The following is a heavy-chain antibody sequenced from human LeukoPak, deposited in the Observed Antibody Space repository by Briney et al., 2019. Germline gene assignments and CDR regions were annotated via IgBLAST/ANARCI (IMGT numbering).Heavy chain of an antibody. Sequence: GGSLRLSCAASGNYWMHWVRQVPGKGLVWVSHINSDGSWTSYADSVKGRFTISKDNAKNTVYLQMNSLRAEDTAVYYCARGSQQLVLYYWGQGTLVTVSS. D-gene: IGHD6-13*01. CDR1: GNYW. V-gene: IGHV3-74*01. CDR2: INSDGSWT. CDR3: ARGSQQLVLYY. J-gene: IGHJ4*02.